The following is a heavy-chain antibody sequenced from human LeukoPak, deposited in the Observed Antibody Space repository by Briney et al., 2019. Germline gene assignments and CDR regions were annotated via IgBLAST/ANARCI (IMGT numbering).Heavy chain of an antibody. CDR3: AGAGTYYLDN. J-gene: IGHJ4*02. D-gene: IGHD3-10*01. Sequence: GSLRLSCAASGFTFSSYWMSWVRQPPGKGLEWIGEIEDRGNTNYNPSLKSRVTISVDKSKNQFSLKLSSLTAADTAVYYCAGAGTYYLDNWGQGTLVTVSS. V-gene: IGHV4-4*02. CDR2: IEDRGNT. CDR1: GFTFSSYW.